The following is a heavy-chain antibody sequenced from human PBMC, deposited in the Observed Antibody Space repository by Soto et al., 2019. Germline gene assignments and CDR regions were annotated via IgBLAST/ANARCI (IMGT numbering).Heavy chain of an antibody. Sequence: QVQLVQSGAEVKKPGASVKVSCKASGYTFTSYAMHWVRQAPGQRLDWMGWINAGNGNTKYSQKFQGRVTITSDTSASTAYMELSSLRSEDTAVYYCARDKIRNYYYYYMDVWGNGTTVTVSS. CDR1: GYTFTSYA. D-gene: IGHD3-3*01. CDR2: INAGNGNT. J-gene: IGHJ6*03. V-gene: IGHV1-3*01. CDR3: ARDKIRNYYYYYMDV.